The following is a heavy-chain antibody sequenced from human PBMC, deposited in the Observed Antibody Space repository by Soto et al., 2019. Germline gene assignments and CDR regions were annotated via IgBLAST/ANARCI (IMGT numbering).Heavy chain of an antibody. J-gene: IGHJ3*01. CDR2: IFHGGNT. CDR1: GFFISSGNY. V-gene: IGHV4-38-2*01. Sequence: KPSETLSLTCAVSGFFISSGNYWGWIRKPPGKGLEWIGSIFHGGNTYYNPSLKSRVTISVHMSKNQFSLKLNSVTAADTAVYYCARARWYDAFDVWGQGTVVTVSS. CDR3: ARARWYDAFDV. D-gene: IGHD2-15*01.